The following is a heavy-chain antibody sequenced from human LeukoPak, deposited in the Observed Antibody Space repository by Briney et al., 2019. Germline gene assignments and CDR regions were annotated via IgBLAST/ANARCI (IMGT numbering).Heavy chain of an antibody. CDR1: GFTFSSYW. CDR2: INSDGSST. CDR3: ARDTPGAADAFDI. V-gene: IGHV3-74*01. Sequence: PGGSLRLSCAASGFTFSSYWMHWVRQAPGKGLVWVSRINSDGSSTSYADSVKGRFTISRDNAKNTLYLQTNSLRAEDTAVYYCARDTPGAADAFDIWGQGTMVTVSS. J-gene: IGHJ3*02.